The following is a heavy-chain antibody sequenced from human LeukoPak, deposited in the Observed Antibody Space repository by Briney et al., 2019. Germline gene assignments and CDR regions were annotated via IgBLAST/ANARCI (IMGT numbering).Heavy chain of an antibody. D-gene: IGHD6-19*01. Sequence: GGSLRLSCAASGSTFSSYGMHWVRQAPGKGLEWVAVISYDGSNKYYADSVKGRFTISRDNSKNTLYLQMNSLRAEDTAVYYCAKDRSSGGFDYWGQGTLVTVSS. V-gene: IGHV3-30*18. J-gene: IGHJ4*02. CDR3: AKDRSSGGFDY. CDR1: GSTFSSYG. CDR2: ISYDGSNK.